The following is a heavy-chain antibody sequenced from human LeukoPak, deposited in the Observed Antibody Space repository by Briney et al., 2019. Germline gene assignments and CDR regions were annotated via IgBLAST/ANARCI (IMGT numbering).Heavy chain of an antibody. J-gene: IGHJ4*02. CDR2: IIPIFGTA. CDR1: GGTFSSYA. CDR3: AIWGYGDYFNRIDY. V-gene: IGHV1-69*13. D-gene: IGHD4-17*01. Sequence: SVKVSCKASGGTFSSYAISWVRQAPGQGLEWMGGIIPIFGTANYAQKFQGRVTITADESTSTAYMELSSLRSEDTAVYYCAIWGYGDYFNRIDYWGQGTLVSVSS.